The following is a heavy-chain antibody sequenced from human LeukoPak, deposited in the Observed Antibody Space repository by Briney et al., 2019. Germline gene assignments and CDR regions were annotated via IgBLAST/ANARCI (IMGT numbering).Heavy chain of an antibody. CDR1: GFTFSTSA. J-gene: IGHJ6*02. V-gene: IGHV3-7*03. CDR3: ARGGGLDV. Sequence: GGSLRLSCAASGFTFSTSAMNWARQAPGKGLEWVASINHNGNVNYYVDSVKGRFTISRDNAKNSPYLQMSNLRAEDTAVYFCARGGGLDVWGQGATVTVSS. D-gene: IGHD3-16*01. CDR2: INHNGNVN.